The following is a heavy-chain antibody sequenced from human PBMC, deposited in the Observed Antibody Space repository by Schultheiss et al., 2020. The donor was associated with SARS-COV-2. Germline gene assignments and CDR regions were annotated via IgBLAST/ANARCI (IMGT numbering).Heavy chain of an antibody. CDR1: GFTVSSNY. CDR2: ISSSSSYI. D-gene: IGHD3-22*01. V-gene: IGHV3-21*01. J-gene: IGHJ3*02. Sequence: GGSLRLSCAASGFTVSSNYMSWVRQAPGKGLEWVSSISSSSSYIYYADSVKGRFTISRDNAKNSLYLQMNSLRAEDTAVYYCARDNSPIPFYYDSSGYFYSRANAFDIWGQGTMVTVSS. CDR3: ARDNSPIPFYYDSSGYFYSRANAFDI.